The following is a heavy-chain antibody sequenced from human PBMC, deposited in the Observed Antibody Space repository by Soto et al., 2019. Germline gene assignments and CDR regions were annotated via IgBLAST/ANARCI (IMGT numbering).Heavy chain of an antibody. Sequence: ASVKVSCKASGGTFSSYAISWVRQAPGQGLEWMGGIIPIFGTANYAQKFQGRVTITADESTSTAYMELSSLRSEDTAVYYCARDRHYYDSMDVWGQGTTVTVSS. CDR3: ARDRHYYDSMDV. CDR2: IIPIFGTA. J-gene: IGHJ6*02. V-gene: IGHV1-69*13. D-gene: IGHD3-22*01. CDR1: GGTFSSYA.